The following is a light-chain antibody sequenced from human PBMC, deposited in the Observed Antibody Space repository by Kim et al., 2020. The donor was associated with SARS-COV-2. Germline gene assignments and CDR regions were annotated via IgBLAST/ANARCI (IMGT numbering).Light chain of an antibody. CDR3: AAWDDSLLRV. CDR1: SSNVESNY. J-gene: IGLJ3*02. V-gene: IGLV1-47*01. CDR2: RNN. Sequence: QPVLTQPPSASGAPGQRVSIYCSGNSSNVESNYVQWYQQLPGTAPKLLIFRNNQRPPGIPDRFSASKSGTSASLAISGLRPEDEATYYCAAWDDSLLRVFGGGTQLTVL.